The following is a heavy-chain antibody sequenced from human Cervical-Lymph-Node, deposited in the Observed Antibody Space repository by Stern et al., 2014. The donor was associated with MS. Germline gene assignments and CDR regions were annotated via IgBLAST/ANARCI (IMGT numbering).Heavy chain of an antibody. CDR1: GGSISSSSYY. CDR2: IYYSGST. D-gene: IGHD6-13*01. Sequence: QVQLQESGPGLVKPSETLSLTCTVSGGSISSSSYYWGWIRQPPGKGLEWIGSIYYSGSTYYNPSLKSRVTISVDTSKNQFSLKLSSVTAADTAVYYCARLRRAAAGTGWFDPWGQGTLVTVSS. J-gene: IGHJ5*02. CDR3: ARLRRAAAGTGWFDP. V-gene: IGHV4-39*01.